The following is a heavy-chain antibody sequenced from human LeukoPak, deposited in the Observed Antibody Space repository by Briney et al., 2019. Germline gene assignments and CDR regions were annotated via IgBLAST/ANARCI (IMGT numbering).Heavy chain of an antibody. CDR2: IRSKAYGGTT. J-gene: IGHJ4*02. V-gene: IGHV3-49*04. Sequence: GGSLRLSCTASGFTFGDYAMSWVRQAPGKGLEWVGFIRSKAYGGTTEYAASVKGRFTISRDDSKSIAYLQMNSLKTEDTAVYYCTRDRPYYYDRSATFDYWGQGTLVTVSS. CDR1: GFTFGDYA. D-gene: IGHD3-22*01. CDR3: TRDRPYYYDRSATFDY.